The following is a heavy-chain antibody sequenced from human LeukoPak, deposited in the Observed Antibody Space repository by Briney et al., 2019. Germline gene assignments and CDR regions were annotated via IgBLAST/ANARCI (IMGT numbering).Heavy chain of an antibody. V-gene: IGHV4-59*12. J-gene: IGHJ4*02. CDR1: GGSISSYY. CDR3: AREVRVTKYYFDY. Sequence: SETLSLTCTVSGGSISSYYWSWIRQPPGKGLEWIGYIYHGATTYYNPSLKSRVTISVDRSKNQFSLKLSYVTAADTAVYYCAREVRVTKYYFDYWGQGTLVTVSS. D-gene: IGHD2-21*02. CDR2: IYHGATT.